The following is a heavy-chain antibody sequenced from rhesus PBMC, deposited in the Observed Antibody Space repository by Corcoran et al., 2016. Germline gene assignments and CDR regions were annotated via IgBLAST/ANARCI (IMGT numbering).Heavy chain of an antibody. CDR2: IHGKSANT. Sequence: QVQLQQWGEGLVKPLETLSLNCAVYGGSISGYYYWSWIRQPPGKGLEWIGYIHGKSANTNYNPSRKHRVTISKDTSKNQFSLKLNSVTAADTAVYYCGRIPVPVLLGFDWYFDLWGPGTPITVSS. V-gene: IGHV4-73*01. J-gene: IGHJ2*01. CDR3: GRIPVPVLLGFDWYFDL. D-gene: IGHD2-2*01. CDR1: GGSISGYYY.